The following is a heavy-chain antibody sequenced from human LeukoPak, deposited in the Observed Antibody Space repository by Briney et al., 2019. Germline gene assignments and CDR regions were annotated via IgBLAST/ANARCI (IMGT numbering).Heavy chain of an antibody. V-gene: IGHV4-38-2*02. CDR3: ARDLHYYGSGSYGTLGSDAFDI. D-gene: IGHD3-10*01. J-gene: IGHJ3*02. Sequence: SETLSLTCTVSGYSISSGYYWGWIRQPPGKGLEWIGSIYHSGSTYYNPSLKSRVTISVDTPKNQFSLKLSSVTAADTAVYYCARDLHYYGSGSYGTLGSDAFDIWGQGTMVTVSS. CDR2: IYHSGST. CDR1: GYSISSGYY.